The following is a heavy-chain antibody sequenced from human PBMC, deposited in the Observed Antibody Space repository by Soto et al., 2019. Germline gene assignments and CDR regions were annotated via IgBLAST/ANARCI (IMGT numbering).Heavy chain of an antibody. J-gene: IGHJ5*02. Sequence: PSETLSLTCTVSGGSISSSSYYWGWIRQPPGKGLEWIGSIYYSGSTYYNPSLKSRVTISVDTSKNQFSLKLSSVTAADTAVYYCARSEIVVVDNWFDPWGQGTLVTVSS. D-gene: IGHD3-22*01. CDR1: GGSISSSSYY. V-gene: IGHV4-39*01. CDR3: ARSEIVVVDNWFDP. CDR2: IYYSGST.